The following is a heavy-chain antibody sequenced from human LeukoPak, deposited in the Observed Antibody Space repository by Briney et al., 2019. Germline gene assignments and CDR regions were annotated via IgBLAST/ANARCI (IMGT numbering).Heavy chain of an antibody. V-gene: IGHV1-2*06. D-gene: IGHD5-18*01. J-gene: IGHJ4*02. Sequence: ASVKVSCKASGYTFTDYYTHWVRQAPGQGLEWMGRINPNSGGTNSAQKFQGRVTMTRDTSISTAYMELSRLRSDDTAVYYCARGEWLLHYWGQGILATVSS. CDR1: GYTFTDYY. CDR3: ARGEWLLHY. CDR2: INPNSGGT.